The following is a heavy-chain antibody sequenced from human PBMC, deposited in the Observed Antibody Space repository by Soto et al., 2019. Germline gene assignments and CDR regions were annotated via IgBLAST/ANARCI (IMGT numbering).Heavy chain of an antibody. D-gene: IGHD6-13*01. Sequence: LXLSCAASGFSFSDYAMSWVRQAPVKGLEWVSVISESGGSTHYADSVRGRFTVSRDNSKNSLSLRMNSLRDEDTAVYFCAKRSPYSSGWYSPIFDYWGQGALVTVSS. CDR3: AKRSPYSSGWYSPIFDY. J-gene: IGHJ4*02. CDR1: GFSFSDYA. V-gene: IGHV3-23*01. CDR2: ISESGGST.